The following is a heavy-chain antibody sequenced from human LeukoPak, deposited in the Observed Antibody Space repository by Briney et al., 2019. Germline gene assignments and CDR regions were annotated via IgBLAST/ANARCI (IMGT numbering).Heavy chain of an antibody. J-gene: IGHJ6*02. CDR2: ISYDGSNK. D-gene: IGHD2-8*01. Sequence: GGSLRLSCAASGFTFSSYAMHWVRQAPGKGLEWVAVISYDGSNKYYADSVKGRFTISRDNSKNTLYLQMNSLRAEDTAVYYCARERAAGCRYYYGMDVWGQGTTVTVSS. CDR1: GFTFSSYA. CDR3: ARERAAGCRYYYGMDV. V-gene: IGHV3-30-3*01.